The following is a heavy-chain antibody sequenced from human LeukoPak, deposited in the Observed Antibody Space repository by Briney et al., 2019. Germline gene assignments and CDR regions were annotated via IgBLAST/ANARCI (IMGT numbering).Heavy chain of an antibody. V-gene: IGHV4-4*02. D-gene: IGHD2-15*01. J-gene: IGHJ6*02. CDR2: IYHTGST. Sequence: SGTLSLTCAVSGGSISSSNWWSWVRQPPGKGLEWIGEIYHTGSTNYNPSLESRVTISVDTSKNQFSLKLSSVTAADTAVYYCARGEVAATYYYYYYGMDVWGQGTTVTVSS. CDR3: ARGEVAATYYYYYYGMDV. CDR1: GGSISSSNW.